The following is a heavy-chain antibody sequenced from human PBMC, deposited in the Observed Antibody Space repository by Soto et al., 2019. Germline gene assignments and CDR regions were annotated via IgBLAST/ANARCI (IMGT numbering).Heavy chain of an antibody. J-gene: IGHJ4*02. V-gene: IGHV3-30*18. CDR3: AKQEYDCDDHFDY. CDR1: GFSFSSYG. Sequence: QVQLVESGGGVVQPGRSLRLSCAASGFSFSSYGMHWVRQAPGKGLEWVAMISYDGTDEYYADSVKGRFTISRDNSKNVVYLQMNSLRAEDTAVYYCAKQEYDCDDHFDYWGQGTLVTVSS. CDR2: ISYDGTDE. D-gene: IGHD1-20*01.